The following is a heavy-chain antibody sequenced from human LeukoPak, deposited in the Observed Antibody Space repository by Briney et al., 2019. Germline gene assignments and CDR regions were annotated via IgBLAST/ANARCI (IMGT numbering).Heavy chain of an antibody. D-gene: IGHD4-17*01. CDR3: ARAAALYGAADY. J-gene: IGHJ4*02. V-gene: IGHV1-8*01. Sequence: ASVKVSCKASGYTFTSYDINWVRQATGQGLEWMGWMNPNSGNTGYAQKFQGRVTMTRNTSISTAYMELSSLRSEDTAVYYCARAAALYGAADYWGQGTLVTVSS. CDR2: MNPNSGNT. CDR1: GYTFTSYD.